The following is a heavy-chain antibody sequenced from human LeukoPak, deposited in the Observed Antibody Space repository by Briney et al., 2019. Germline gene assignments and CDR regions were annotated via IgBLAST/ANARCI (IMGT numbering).Heavy chain of an antibody. J-gene: IGHJ4*02. Sequence: GGSLRLSCAASGFTFSSYAMSWVRQAPGKGLEWVSAISGSGGSTYYADSVKGRFTISRDNSKSTLYLQMNSLRAEDTAVYYCAKARYYYDSSGYSGLDYWGQGTLVTVSS. V-gene: IGHV3-23*01. CDR2: ISGSGGST. D-gene: IGHD3-22*01. CDR1: GFTFSSYA. CDR3: AKARYYYDSSGYSGLDY.